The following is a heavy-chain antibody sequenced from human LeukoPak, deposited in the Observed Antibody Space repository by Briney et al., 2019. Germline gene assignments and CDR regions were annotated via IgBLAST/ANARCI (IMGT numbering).Heavy chain of an antibody. D-gene: IGHD2-15*01. Sequence: SSETLSLTCTVSGGSISSYYWSWIRQPAGKGLEWIGRIYTSGSTNYNPSLKSRVTMSVDTSKNQFSLKLSSVTAADTAVYYCARGVVVVAATPPNNWFDPWGQGTLVTVSS. CDR2: IYTSGST. CDR1: GGSISSYY. CDR3: ARGVVVVAATPPNNWFDP. J-gene: IGHJ5*02. V-gene: IGHV4-4*07.